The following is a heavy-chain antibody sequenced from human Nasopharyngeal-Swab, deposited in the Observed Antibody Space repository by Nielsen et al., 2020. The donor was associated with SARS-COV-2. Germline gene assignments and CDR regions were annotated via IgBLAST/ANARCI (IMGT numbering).Heavy chain of an antibody. Sequence: GGSLRLSCAASGFTFSSYSMNWVRQAPGKGLEWVSYISSSSSTIYYADSVKGRFTISRDNSKNTLFLQMDSLTAEDTAVYYCAGAPRGPTGPPVDYWGQGILVTVSS. V-gene: IGHV3-48*01. CDR2: ISSSSSTI. D-gene: IGHD1-1*01. CDR3: AGAPRGPTGPPVDY. CDR1: GFTFSSYS. J-gene: IGHJ4*02.